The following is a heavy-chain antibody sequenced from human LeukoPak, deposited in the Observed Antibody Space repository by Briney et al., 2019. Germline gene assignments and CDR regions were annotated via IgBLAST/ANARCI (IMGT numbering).Heavy chain of an antibody. CDR2: IYYSGST. CDR3: AREAVPDYGDYGTFDY. J-gene: IGHJ4*02. Sequence: SETLSLTCTVSGGSISSGGYYWSWVRQHPGKGLEWIGYIYYSGSTYYNSSLKSRVTISVDTSKNQFSLKLSSVTAADTAVYYCAREAVPDYGDYGTFDYWGQGPLVTVSS. D-gene: IGHD4-17*01. V-gene: IGHV4-31*03. CDR1: GGSISSGGYY.